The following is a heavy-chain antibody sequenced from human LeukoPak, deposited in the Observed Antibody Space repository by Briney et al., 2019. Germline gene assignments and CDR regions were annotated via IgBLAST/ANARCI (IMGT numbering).Heavy chain of an antibody. V-gene: IGHV4-31*03. Sequence: SQTLSLTCTVTGGSISSGGYYWSWIRQHPGKGMEWIGYIYYSGSTYYNRALKSRVTISVDTSKNQFSLKLSSVTAADTAVYYCARAVGYSGYRGHRFDCWGQGTLVTVSS. CDR1: GGSISSGGYY. CDR2: IYYSGST. D-gene: IGHD5-12*01. J-gene: IGHJ4*02. CDR3: ARAVGYSGYRGHRFDC.